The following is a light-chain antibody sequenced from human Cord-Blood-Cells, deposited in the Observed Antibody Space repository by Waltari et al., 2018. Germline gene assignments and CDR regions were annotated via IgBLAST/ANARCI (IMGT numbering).Light chain of an antibody. Sequence: EIVLTQSPGTLSLSPGERATLSCRASQRVSNSYLAWYQQKPGQAPRLLIYGASSRAAGIPDRFSGSGSVTDFTLTISRLEPEDFAVYYCQQYGSSLVTFGPGTKVDIK. V-gene: IGKV3-20*01. CDR1: QRVSNSY. CDR2: GAS. CDR3: QQYGSSLVT. J-gene: IGKJ3*01.